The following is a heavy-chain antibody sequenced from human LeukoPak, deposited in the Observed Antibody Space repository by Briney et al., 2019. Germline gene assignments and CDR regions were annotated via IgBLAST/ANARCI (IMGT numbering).Heavy chain of an antibody. CDR2: MNPNSGNT. Sequence: GASVKVSCKASGYTFTSYDINWVRQATGQGLEWMGWMNPNSGNTGYAQKFQGRVTITRNTSISTAYMELSSLRSEDTAVYYCARGGDSSSYVSIFYYYYYMDVWGKGTTVTVSS. V-gene: IGHV1-8*01. J-gene: IGHJ6*03. CDR3: ARGGDSSSYVSIFYYYYYMDV. CDR1: GYTFTSYD. D-gene: IGHD6-13*01.